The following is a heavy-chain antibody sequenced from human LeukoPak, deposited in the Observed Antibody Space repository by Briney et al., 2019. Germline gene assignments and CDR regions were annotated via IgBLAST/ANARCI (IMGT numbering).Heavy chain of an antibody. CDR2: ISGSGVTT. CDR3: AKSPEQIQLDYFDY. V-gene: IGHV3-23*01. CDR1: GFTFNNYA. Sequence: SGGSLRLSCAASGFTFNNYAMSWVRQAPGMGLEWVSTISGSGVTTYYADSVRGRFTISRDNSKTTLYLQLDSLRPEDMAIYYCAKSPEQIQLDYFDYWGQGTLVTVSS. D-gene: IGHD1-1*01. J-gene: IGHJ4*02.